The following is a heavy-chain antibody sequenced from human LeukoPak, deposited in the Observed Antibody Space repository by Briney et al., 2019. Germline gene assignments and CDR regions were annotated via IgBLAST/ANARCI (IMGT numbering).Heavy chain of an antibody. CDR1: GYTFTSYG. CDR2: ISAYNGNT. J-gene: IGHJ4*02. CDR3: ARTTYYYDSSGYWPLDY. Sequence: ASVKVSCKASGYTFTSYGISWVRQAPGQGLEWMGWISAYNGNTNYAQKLQGRVTMTTDTSTSTAYMELRSLRSDDTAVYYCARTTYYYDSSGYWPLDYWGQGTLVTVPS. D-gene: IGHD3-22*01. V-gene: IGHV1-18*01.